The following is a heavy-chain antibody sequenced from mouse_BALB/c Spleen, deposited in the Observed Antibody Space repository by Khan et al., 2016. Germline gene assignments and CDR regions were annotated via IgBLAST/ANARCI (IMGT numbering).Heavy chain of an antibody. Sequence: VQLQQSGAELVRSGASVKLSCTASVFNINDYYMHWVKQRPEQGLEWIGWIDPENGDTAYAPKFQGKATMTADTSSNAAYLQFSSLTSEDSAVYYCNAIYYGNDVYFDYWGQGTTLTVSS. CDR2: IDPENGDT. J-gene: IGHJ2*01. D-gene: IGHD2-2*01. V-gene: IGHV14-4*02. CDR3: NAIYYGNDVYFDY. CDR1: VFNINDYY.